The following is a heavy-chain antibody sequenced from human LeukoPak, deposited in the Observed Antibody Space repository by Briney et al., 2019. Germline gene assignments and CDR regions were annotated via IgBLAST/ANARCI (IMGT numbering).Heavy chain of an antibody. CDR3: ARGLGTVTTKEGFDY. J-gene: IGHJ4*02. CDR2: INHSGST. V-gene: IGHV4-34*01. D-gene: IGHD4-4*01. Sequence: PSETLSLTCAVYGGAFSGYYWSGIRQPPGEGVEWSGEINHSGSTNYNPSLKSRVTISVETCKNQCSLRRSSVTAADTAVYYCARGLGTVTTKEGFDYWGQGTLVTVSS. CDR1: GGAFSGYY.